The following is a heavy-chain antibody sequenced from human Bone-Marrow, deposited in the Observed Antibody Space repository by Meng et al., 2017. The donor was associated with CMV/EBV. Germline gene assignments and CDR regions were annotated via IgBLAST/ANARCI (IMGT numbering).Heavy chain of an antibody. CDR2: IHSGSTT. J-gene: IGHJ4*02. CDR1: GFAVTNYY. D-gene: IGHD4-11*01. CDR3: AKDEDSNYLAAALDY. V-gene: IGHV3-53*01. Sequence: GESLKISCAASGFAVTNYYMSWVRQSPGKGLEWVSVIHSGSTTYYADSVKGRFTISRDNSKNTLYLQMNSLRVEDTAIYYCAKDEDSNYLAAALDYWGQGTLVTVSS.